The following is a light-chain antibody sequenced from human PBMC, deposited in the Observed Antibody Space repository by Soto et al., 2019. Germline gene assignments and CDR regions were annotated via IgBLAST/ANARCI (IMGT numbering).Light chain of an antibody. V-gene: IGLV7-43*01. CDR2: TTN. J-gene: IGLJ3*02. CDR1: TGAVTSGNY. Sequence: VVTQEPSLTVSPGGTVTLTCASSTGAVTSGNYPSWFQQKPGQTPRTLIYTTNSRHSWTPARFSGSLLGGKAALTLSAVQPEDEADYYCLLYYGGAHLVFGGGTKLTVL. CDR3: LLYYGGAHLV.